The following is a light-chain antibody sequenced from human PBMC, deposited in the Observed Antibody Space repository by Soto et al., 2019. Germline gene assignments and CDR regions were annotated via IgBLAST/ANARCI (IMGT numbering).Light chain of an antibody. CDR2: GAS. Sequence: IQLTQSPSSLSASVGDRVTITCRASPAIASFLAWYQQKPGTAPKLLIYGASTLQSGVPSRFSGSRSGTEFTLTISSLQPEDFATYYCQQLNSYPLTFGGGTKVDIK. J-gene: IGKJ4*01. V-gene: IGKV1-9*01. CDR1: PAIASF. CDR3: QQLNSYPLT.